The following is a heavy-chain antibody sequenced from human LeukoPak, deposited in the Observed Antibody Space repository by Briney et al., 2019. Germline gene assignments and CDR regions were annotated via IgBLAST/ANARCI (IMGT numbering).Heavy chain of an antibody. CDR1: GGSISDSY. D-gene: IGHD3-3*01. CDR3: ARHYDFWSYYYMDV. J-gene: IGHJ6*03. V-gene: IGHV4-4*09. CDR2: IYPSGTT. Sequence: SETLSLTCTVSGGSISDSYWSWIRQFPGKGLEWIGYIYPSGTTNYDSSLKSRVTISVDTSKNQISLKLTSVTAADTAVYYCARHYDFWSYYYMDVWGKGTTVTVSS.